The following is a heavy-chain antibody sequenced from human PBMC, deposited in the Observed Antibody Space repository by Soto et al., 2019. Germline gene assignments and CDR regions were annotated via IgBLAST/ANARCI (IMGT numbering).Heavy chain of an antibody. V-gene: IGHV3-30-3*01. CDR1: GFTCSRYA. J-gene: IGHJ5*02. CDR3: ARQLSGSWYNWFAP. CDR2: ISDDGSNK. Sequence: PGGSLRVSSPASGFTCSRYARHWVRQAAGKRLEWVAFISDDGSNKYYANYVKGRFTISRDNSKNTLYLQMSSLRGEDTARYFCARQLSGSWYNWFAPGGQGTLVTVSS. D-gene: IGHD6-13*01.